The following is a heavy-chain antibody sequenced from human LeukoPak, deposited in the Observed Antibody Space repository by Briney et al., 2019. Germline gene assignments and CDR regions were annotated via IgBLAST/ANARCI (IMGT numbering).Heavy chain of an antibody. V-gene: IGHV1-69*05. J-gene: IGHJ3*02. CDR2: IIPIFGTA. CDR1: GGTFSSYA. Sequence: ASVKVSCKASGGTFSSYAISWVRQAPGQGLEWMGGIIPIFGTANYAQKFQGRVTITTDESTSTAYMELRSLRSDDTAVYYCARGTDSSGYFGAFDIWGQGTMVTVSS. D-gene: IGHD3-22*01. CDR3: ARGTDSSGYFGAFDI.